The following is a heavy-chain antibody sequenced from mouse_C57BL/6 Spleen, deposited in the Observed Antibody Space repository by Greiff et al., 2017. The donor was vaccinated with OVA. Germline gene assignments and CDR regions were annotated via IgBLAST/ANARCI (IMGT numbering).Heavy chain of an antibody. D-gene: IGHD2-3*01. CDR2: IYPGDGDT. Sequence: QVQLKESGPELVKPGASVKISCKASGYAISSSWLNWVKQRPGRGLEWIGRIYPGDGDTNYNGTFKGKATLTADKSTSTAYMQLSCLTSEDSAVYFCARDGYYAMDYWGKGTSVTVSS. V-gene: IGHV1-82*01. CDR1: GYAISSSW. J-gene: IGHJ4*01. CDR3: ARDGYYAMDY.